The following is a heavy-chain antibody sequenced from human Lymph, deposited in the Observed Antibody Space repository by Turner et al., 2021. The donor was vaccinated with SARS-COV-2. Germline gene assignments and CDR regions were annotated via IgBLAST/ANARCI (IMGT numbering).Heavy chain of an antibody. CDR2: IIPIFGTP. Sequence: QVQLVQSGAEVNKPGSSVKVSCKASGGTFSSYAISWVRQAPGQGLEWMGGIIPIFGTPNYAQKFHGRVTITADESTSTAYMELSSLRSEDTAVYYRASFGGDYVFDYWGQGTLVTVSS. J-gene: IGHJ4*02. CDR1: GGTFSSYA. V-gene: IGHV1-69*01. CDR3: ASFGGDYVFDY. D-gene: IGHD3-10*01.